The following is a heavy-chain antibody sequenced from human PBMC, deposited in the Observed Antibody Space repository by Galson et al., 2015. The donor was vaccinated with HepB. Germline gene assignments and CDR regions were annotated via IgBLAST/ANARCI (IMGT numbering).Heavy chain of an antibody. D-gene: IGHD2/OR15-2a*01. V-gene: IGHV3-23*01. J-gene: IGHJ5*02. CDR2: ITGGGDGT. Sequence: SLRLSCAASGFTFTTYAMNWVRQAPGKGLEWVSSITGGGDGTYYADSVKGRFTISRDNAKNTLYLQMNSLRAEDTAVYHCAKVYGGWWFDPWGQGTLVTVSS. CDR1: GFTFTTYA. CDR3: AKVYGGWWFDP.